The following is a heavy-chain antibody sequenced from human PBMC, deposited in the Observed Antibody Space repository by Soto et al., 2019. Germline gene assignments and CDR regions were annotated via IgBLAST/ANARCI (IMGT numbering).Heavy chain of an antibody. V-gene: IGHV4-39*02. Sequence: SETLSLTCTVSGGSLGSSSYYWGWIRQSPGKGLEWIGNIYYSGNTFYNPSLKSRVTISVDTSKNQFYLHLSSVTAADTAVYFCARGMGRYFDLWGRGTLVTVSS. D-gene: IGHD2-8*01. J-gene: IGHJ2*01. CDR3: ARGMGRYFDL. CDR2: IYYSGNT. CDR1: GGSLGSSSYY.